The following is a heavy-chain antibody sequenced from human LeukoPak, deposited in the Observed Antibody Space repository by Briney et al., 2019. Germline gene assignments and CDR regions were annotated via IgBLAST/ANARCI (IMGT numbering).Heavy chain of an antibody. CDR1: GGSFSGYY. CDR3: ARGRGVDHSSSWFFDC. Sequence: SETLSLTCAVYGGSFSGYYWSWIRQPPGKGLEWIGEINHSGSTNYNPSLKSRVTISVDTSKNQFSLKLSSVPAADTAVYYCARGRGVDHSSSWFFDCWGQGTLVTVSS. V-gene: IGHV4-34*01. J-gene: IGHJ4*02. CDR2: INHSGST. D-gene: IGHD6-13*01.